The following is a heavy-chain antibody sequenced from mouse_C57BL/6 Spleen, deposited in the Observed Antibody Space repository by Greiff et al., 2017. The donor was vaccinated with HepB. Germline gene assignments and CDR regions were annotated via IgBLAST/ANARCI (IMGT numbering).Heavy chain of an antibody. Sequence: EVQLVESGGDLVKPGGSLKLSCAASGFTFSSYGMSWVRQTPDKRLEWVATISSGGSYTYYPASVKGRFTISRDNAKNTLYLQMSSLKSEDTAMYYCARILYDYDGPLDYWGQGTTLTVSS. J-gene: IGHJ2*01. D-gene: IGHD2-4*01. CDR2: ISSGGSYT. CDR1: GFTFSSYG. CDR3: ARILYDYDGPLDY. V-gene: IGHV5-6*01.